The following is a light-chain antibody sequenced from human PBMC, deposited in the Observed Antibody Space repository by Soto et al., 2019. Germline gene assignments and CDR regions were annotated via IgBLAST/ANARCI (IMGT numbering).Light chain of an antibody. CDR1: TSNIGNNI. Sequence: QSVMTQPPSASGTPGQRITISCSGRTSNIGNNIVSWYHHLPGTAPKLLIYDNNKRPSGVPDRFFGSKSGTSASLAISGLQPEDESHYYCAAWYDSLNGLVFGGGTKLTVL. V-gene: IGLV1-44*01. J-gene: IGLJ3*02. CDR3: AAWYDSLNGLV. CDR2: DNN.